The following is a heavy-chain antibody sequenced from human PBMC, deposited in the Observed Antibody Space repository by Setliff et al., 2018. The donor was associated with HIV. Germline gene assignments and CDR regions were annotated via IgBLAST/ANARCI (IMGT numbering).Heavy chain of an antibody. V-gene: IGHV4-39*07. CDR1: GASISSPIYY. D-gene: IGHD5-12*01. CDR2: FYLTEST. Sequence: PSETLSLTCSVSGASISSPIYYWGWIRQAPGKGLEWIGSFYLTESTNYNPTLKSRVTISGDTSRNQFSLKLSSVTAADTAVYYCARLWLRGPPTWGQGTMVTVSS. J-gene: IGHJ3*01. CDR3: ARLWLRGPPT.